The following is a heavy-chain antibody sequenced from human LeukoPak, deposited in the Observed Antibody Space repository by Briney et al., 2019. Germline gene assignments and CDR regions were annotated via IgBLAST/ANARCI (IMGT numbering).Heavy chain of an antibody. Sequence: SETLSLTCTVSGGSISSGGYYWSWIRQHPGKGLEWIGYIYYSGGTYYNPSLKSRVTISVDTSKNQFSLKLSSVTAADTAVYYCARGTGDHRWKRYWYFDLWGRGTLVTVSS. J-gene: IGHJ2*01. CDR2: IYYSGGT. D-gene: IGHD7-27*01. CDR1: GGSISSGGYY. V-gene: IGHV4-31*03. CDR3: ARGTGDHRWKRYWYFDL.